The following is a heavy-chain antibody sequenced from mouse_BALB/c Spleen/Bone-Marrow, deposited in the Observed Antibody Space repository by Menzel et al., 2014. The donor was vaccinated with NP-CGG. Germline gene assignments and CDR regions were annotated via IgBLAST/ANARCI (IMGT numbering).Heavy chain of an antibody. D-gene: IGHD1-1*01. CDR1: GFNIKDTY. Sequence: EVMLVESGAELVKPGASVKLSCTASGFNIKDTYMHWVKQGPEQGLEWIGRIDPANGNTKYDPKFQGKATITADTSSNTAYLQLSSLTSEDTAVYYCASYYYGSSGFAYWGQGTLVTVSA. V-gene: IGHV14-3*02. CDR2: IDPANGNT. J-gene: IGHJ3*01. CDR3: ASYYYGSSGFAY.